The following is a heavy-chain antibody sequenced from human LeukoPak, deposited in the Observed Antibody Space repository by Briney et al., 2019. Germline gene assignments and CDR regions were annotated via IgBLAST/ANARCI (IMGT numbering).Heavy chain of an antibody. D-gene: IGHD3-3*01. CDR3: ARAENRINYYDFWSGYETGFDY. J-gene: IGHJ4*02. Sequence: GGSLRLSCAASGFTFSSYAMHWVRQAPGKGLEWVAVISYDGSNKYYADSVKGRFTISRDNSKNTLYLQMNSLRAEDTAVYYCARAENRINYYDFWSGYETGFDYWGQGTLVTVSS. CDR1: GFTFSSYA. CDR2: ISYDGSNK. V-gene: IGHV3-30*04.